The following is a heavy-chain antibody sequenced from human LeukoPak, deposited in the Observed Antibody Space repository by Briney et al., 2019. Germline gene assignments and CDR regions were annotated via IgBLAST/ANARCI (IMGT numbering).Heavy chain of an antibody. J-gene: IGHJ4*02. CDR3: ARESKYSGYPFDY. CDR2: VNSDGSGT. D-gene: IGHD5-12*01. Sequence: GGSLRLSCAASGFTFSSYWVHWVRQAPGKGLVWVSRVNSDGSGTTYADSVKGRFTISRDNAKNTLYLQMNSLRAEDTAVYYCARESKYSGYPFDYWGQGTLVTVSS. CDR1: GFTFSSYW. V-gene: IGHV3-74*01.